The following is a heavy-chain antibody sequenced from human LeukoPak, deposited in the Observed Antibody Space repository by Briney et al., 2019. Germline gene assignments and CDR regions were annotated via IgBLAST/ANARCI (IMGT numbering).Heavy chain of an antibody. CDR3: ARVSVSGTYDY. CDR2: IYSSGST. V-gene: IGHV4-4*07. D-gene: IGHD5/OR15-5a*01. Sequence: SETLSLTCTVSGGSISSYYWSWIRQPAGKGLEWIGRIYSSGSTNYNPSLKNRVTMSVDTSKNQFSLKLSSVTAADPAVYYCARVSVSGTYDYWGQGTLVTVSS. CDR1: GGSISSYY. J-gene: IGHJ4*02.